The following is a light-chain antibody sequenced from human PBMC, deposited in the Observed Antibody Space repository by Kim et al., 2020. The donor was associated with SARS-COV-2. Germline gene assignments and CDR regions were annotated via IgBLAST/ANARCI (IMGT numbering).Light chain of an antibody. CDR1: NLGGKS. CDR2: YDS. CDR3: QVWDSSSDHPV. Sequence: APGKTARISCGGNNLGGKSVNWYQQKPGQAPVLVIYYDSDRPSGIPERFSGSNSGNTATLTISRVEAGDEADYYCQVWDSSSDHPVFGTGTKVTVL. J-gene: IGLJ1*01. V-gene: IGLV3-21*04.